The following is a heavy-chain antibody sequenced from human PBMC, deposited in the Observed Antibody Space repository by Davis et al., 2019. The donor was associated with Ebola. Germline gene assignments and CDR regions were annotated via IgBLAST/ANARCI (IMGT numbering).Heavy chain of an antibody. V-gene: IGHV1-8*02. Sequence: ASVKVSCKASGYNFTNYYINWVRQATGQGLEWMGWMNPNSGNTGYAQKFQGRVTMTRNTSISTAYMELSSLRSEDTAVYYCARGRHCSGGSCYLFYYYGMDVWGQGTTVTVSS. J-gene: IGHJ6*02. CDR2: MNPNSGNT. D-gene: IGHD2-15*01. CDR1: GYNFTNYY. CDR3: ARGRHCSGGSCYLFYYYGMDV.